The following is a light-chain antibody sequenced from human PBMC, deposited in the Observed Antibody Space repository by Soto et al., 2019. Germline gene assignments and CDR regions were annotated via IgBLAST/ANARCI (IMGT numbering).Light chain of an antibody. CDR1: QTILSW. Sequence: DTQMTQSPSTLSASVGDRVTIICRASQTILSWLAWYQQKPGKAPKLLIYKASTLETGVPSRFSGSGSGTEFTLTISSLQPDDFATYYCQQYISYPCTFGQGTKVDIK. V-gene: IGKV1-5*03. J-gene: IGKJ1*01. CDR3: QQYISYPCT. CDR2: KAS.